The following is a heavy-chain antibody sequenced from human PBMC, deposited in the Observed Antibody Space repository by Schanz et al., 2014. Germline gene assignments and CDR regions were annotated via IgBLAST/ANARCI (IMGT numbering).Heavy chain of an antibody. Sequence: QVQLVQSWAEVKGPGASVKVSCKASGYTFTSYGISWVRQAPGQGLEWMGWINPNSGTTNYAQKFQGWVTMTRDTSISTAYMELSRLKSDDTAVYYCARAFGGYDPAGALDYWGQGTLVTVSS. J-gene: IGHJ4*02. CDR2: INPNSGTT. CDR3: ARAFGGYDPAGALDY. D-gene: IGHD5-12*01. CDR1: GYTFTSYG. V-gene: IGHV1-2*04.